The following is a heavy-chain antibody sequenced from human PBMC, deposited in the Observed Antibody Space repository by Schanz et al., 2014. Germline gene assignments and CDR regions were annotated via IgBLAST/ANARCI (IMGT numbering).Heavy chain of an antibody. V-gene: IGHV4-30-4*07. CDR3: ARDRGMTTSDYYYGMDV. CDR1: GGSISSGAYS. J-gene: IGHJ6*02. Sequence: QVQLQESGPRLVKPSQTLSLTCTVSGGSISSGAYSWSWIRQPPGKRPEWIGYIYSSGSTYYNPSLNSLVSISIDTSKTHFPLKLSLVTAAATAVYYCARDRGMTTSDYYYGMDVWGQGTTVTVSS. CDR2: IYSSGST. D-gene: IGHD4-17*01.